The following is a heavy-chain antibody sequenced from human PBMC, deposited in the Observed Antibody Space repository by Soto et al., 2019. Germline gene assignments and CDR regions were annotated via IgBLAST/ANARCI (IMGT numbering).Heavy chain of an antibody. D-gene: IGHD2-2*01. V-gene: IGHV3-33*08. Sequence: GGSLRLSCAASGFTFSNYGMHWVRQAPGKQLEWVALIWNDGSNKYYAESVKGRFTISRDNSKNTLYLQMNSLRAEDTAVYYCARDMPLPMAHWGQGTLVTVSS. J-gene: IGHJ4*02. CDR1: GFTFSNYG. CDR2: IWNDGSNK. CDR3: ARDMPLPMAH.